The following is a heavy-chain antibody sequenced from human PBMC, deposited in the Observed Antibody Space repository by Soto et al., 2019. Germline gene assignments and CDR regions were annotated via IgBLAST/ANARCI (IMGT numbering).Heavy chain of an antibody. V-gene: IGHV1-18*01. CDR2: ISAHNGNT. D-gene: IGHD1-1*01. Sequence: QVHLVQSGAEVKKPGASVKVSCKGSGYAFTTYGITWVRQAPGQGLEWMGWISAHNGNTNYAQKLQVRFTVTRDTSTSTAYMELRSLRSDDTAVYYCARGRYGDYWGQGALVTVSS. CDR1: GYAFTTYG. CDR3: ARGRYGDY. J-gene: IGHJ4*02.